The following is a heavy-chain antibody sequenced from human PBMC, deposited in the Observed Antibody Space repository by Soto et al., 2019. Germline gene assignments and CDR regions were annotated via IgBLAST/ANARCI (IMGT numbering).Heavy chain of an antibody. CDR3: ARARYYDILTGQTYYYGMNL. V-gene: IGHV3-30*09. CDR2: ISYDGSNK. D-gene: IGHD3-9*01. J-gene: IGHJ6*02. Sequence: GGSLRLSCAASGFTFSSYSMHWVRQAPGKGLEWVALISYDGSNKYYADSVKGRFAISTDTSKNTLYLQVNTLRAEDTAVYYCARARYYDILTGQTYYYGMNLWGQGTTVTVSS. CDR1: GFTFSSYS.